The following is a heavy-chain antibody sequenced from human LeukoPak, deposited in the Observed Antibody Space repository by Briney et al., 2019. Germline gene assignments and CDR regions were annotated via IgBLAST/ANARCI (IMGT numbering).Heavy chain of an antibody. CDR3: ARSNYYDSGSSVDWLDP. Sequence: GGSLRLSCAVSEFTFSIYNMNWVRQAPGKGLEWVSYISSGNTIKYYADSVKGRFTISRDNAKNLLYLQMNSLRAEDTAVYYCARSNYYDSGSSVDWLDPWGQGTLVTVSS. D-gene: IGHD3-10*01. J-gene: IGHJ5*02. CDR1: EFTFSIYN. V-gene: IGHV3-48*01. CDR2: ISSGNTIK.